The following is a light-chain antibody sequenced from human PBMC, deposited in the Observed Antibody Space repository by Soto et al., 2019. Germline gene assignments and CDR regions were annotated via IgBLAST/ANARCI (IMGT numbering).Light chain of an antibody. CDR3: QQYNNWPPLT. J-gene: IGKJ4*01. CDR2: GAY. CDR1: QSVSSN. Sequence: EIVMTQSPATLSVSPGERATLSCRASQSVSSNLAWYQHKPGQAPRLLIYGAYSRATGVPARFSGSGYGTEFTLTISSLQSEYFAVYYCQQYNNWPPLTFGGGTKVEIK. V-gene: IGKV3-15*01.